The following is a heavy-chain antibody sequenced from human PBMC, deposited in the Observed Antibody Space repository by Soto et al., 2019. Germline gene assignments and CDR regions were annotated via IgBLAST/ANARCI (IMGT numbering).Heavy chain of an antibody. J-gene: IGHJ5*02. V-gene: IGHV4-34*01. CDR2: INHSGST. D-gene: IGHD5-18*01. CDR1: GGSFSGYY. CDR3: ARIPVDPSMIYWFEP. Sequence: PSETLSLTCAVYGGSFSGYYWSWIRQPPGKGLEWIGEINHSGSTNYNPSLKSRATISVDTSKNQFSLKVSSATAADTAVYYCARIPVDPSMIYWFEPWGQGRLVTVS.